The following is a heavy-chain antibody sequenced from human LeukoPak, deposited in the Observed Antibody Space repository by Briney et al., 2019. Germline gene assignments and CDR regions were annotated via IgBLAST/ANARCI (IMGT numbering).Heavy chain of an antibody. J-gene: IGHJ4*02. CDR3: ARDLGSVVPTTMGVFDF. CDR1: GNSISSVYY. D-gene: IGHD2-2*01. CDR2: IYQSGHI. Sequence: PSETLSLMCAVSGNSISSVYYWGWIRQPPGKGLGWICRIYQSGHILCSPSLGRRATISVDTSKNQFSLNLSSVTDADTAMYYCARDLGSVVPTTMGVFDFWGQGTLVTVSS. V-gene: IGHV4-38-2*02.